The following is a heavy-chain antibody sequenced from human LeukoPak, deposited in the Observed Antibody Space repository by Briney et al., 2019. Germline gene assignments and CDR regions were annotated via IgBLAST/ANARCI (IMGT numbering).Heavy chain of an antibody. CDR1: GFTVSSNY. D-gene: IGHD2-15*01. CDR2: VYSGGTT. CDR3: ARGYCSGGSCYSKDYYYMDV. J-gene: IGHJ6*03. Sequence: PGGSLRLSCAASGFTVSSNYMSWVRQAPGKRLEWVSIVYSGGTTYYTDSVKGRFTISRDNSNNMLYLQMNSLRAEDTAVYYCARGYCSGGSCYSKDYYYMDVWGKGTTVTVSS. V-gene: IGHV3-53*01.